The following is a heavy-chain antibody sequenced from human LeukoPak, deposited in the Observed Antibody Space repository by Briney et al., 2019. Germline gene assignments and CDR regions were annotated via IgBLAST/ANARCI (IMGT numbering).Heavy chain of an antibody. CDR3: ARGLIARTVTTFKGSFDP. V-gene: IGHV4-34*01. CDR2: INHSGST. D-gene: IGHD4-17*01. Sequence: PGGSLRLSCAASGFTFSSYAMSWIRQPPGKGLEWIGEINHSGSTNYNPSLKSRVTISVDTSKNQFSLKLSSVTAADTAVYYCARGLIARTVTTFKGSFDPWGQGTLVTVSS. CDR1: GFTFSSYA. J-gene: IGHJ5*02.